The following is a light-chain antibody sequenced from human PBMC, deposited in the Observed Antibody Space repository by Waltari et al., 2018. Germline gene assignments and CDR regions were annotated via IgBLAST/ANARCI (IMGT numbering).Light chain of an antibody. Sequence: SYVLTQPPSVSVAPGQSATIICGGNNLQTYSFTWYRQKPGLAPVLVVADDSDRPSVIPERFSGSNSGNTATLTISRVEDGDEADYYCQVWDSSTDFVVFGGGTKLTVL. J-gene: IGLJ2*01. CDR2: DDS. CDR1: NLQTYS. V-gene: IGLV3-21*02. CDR3: QVWDSSTDFVV.